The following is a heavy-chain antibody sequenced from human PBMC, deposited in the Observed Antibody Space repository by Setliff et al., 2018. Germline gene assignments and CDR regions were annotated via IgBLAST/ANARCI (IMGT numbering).Heavy chain of an antibody. Sequence: ASVKVSCKASGYTFTSYAMHWVRQAPGQRLEWMGWINAGNGNTKYSQKFQGRVTITRNTSISTAYMELSSLRSEDTAVYYCARDGGGDSDAFDIWGQGTMVTVS. J-gene: IGHJ3*02. CDR1: GYTFTSYA. V-gene: IGHV1-3*01. CDR3: ARDGGGDSDAFDI. CDR2: INAGNGNT. D-gene: IGHD3-16*01.